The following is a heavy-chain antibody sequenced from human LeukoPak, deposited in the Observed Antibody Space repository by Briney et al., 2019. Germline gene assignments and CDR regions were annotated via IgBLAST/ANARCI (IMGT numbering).Heavy chain of an antibody. J-gene: IGHJ4*02. Sequence: SETLSLTCAVYGGSFSGYYWSWIRQPPGKGLEWIGEINHSGSTNYNPSLKTRVTISLDTSKNQFSLKLTSVTAADTAVYYCATAVDLGATMDWGQETLVAVSS. CDR2: INHSGST. CDR1: GGSFSGYY. V-gene: IGHV4-34*01. D-gene: IGHD1-26*01. CDR3: ATAVDLGATMD.